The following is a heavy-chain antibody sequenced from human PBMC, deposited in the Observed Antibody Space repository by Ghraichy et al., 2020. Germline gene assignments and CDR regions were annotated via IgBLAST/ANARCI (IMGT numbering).Heavy chain of an antibody. Sequence: SETLSLTCTVSGGSISSYYWSWIRQPPGKGLEWIGYIYYSGSTNYNPSLKSRVTISVDTSKNQFSLKLSSVTAADTAVYYCAREDGDVGGYGMDVWGQGTTVTVSS. D-gene: IGHD4-17*01. V-gene: IGHV4-59*01. CDR2: IYYSGST. J-gene: IGHJ6*02. CDR3: AREDGDVGGYGMDV. CDR1: GGSISSYY.